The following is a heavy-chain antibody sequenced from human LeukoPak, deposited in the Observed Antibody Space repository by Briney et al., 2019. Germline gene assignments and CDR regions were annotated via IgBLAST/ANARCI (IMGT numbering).Heavy chain of an antibody. CDR1: GFTFSSYA. CDR2: ISGSGGST. D-gene: IGHD6-13*01. V-gene: IGHV3-23*01. J-gene: IGHJ4*02. CDR3: AKDLYSSSGEGDY. Sequence: GGPLRLSCAASGFTFSSYAMSWVRQAPGKGLEWVSAISGSGGSTYYADSVKGRFTISRDNSKNTLYLQMNSLRAEDTAVYYCAKDLYSSSGEGDYWGQGTLVTVSS.